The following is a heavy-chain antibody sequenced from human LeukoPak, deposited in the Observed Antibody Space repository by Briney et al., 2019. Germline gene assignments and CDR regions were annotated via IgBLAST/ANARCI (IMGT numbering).Heavy chain of an antibody. CDR2: FYYSGST. CDR1: GGSISSSSYY. J-gene: IGHJ4*02. V-gene: IGHV4-39*01. Sequence: SETLSLTCTVSGGSISSSSYYWGWIRQPPGRGLEWIGTFYYSGSTYYSPSLKSRVTISVDTSKNRFSLKLSSVTAADTAVYYCARVDPDSSSTLEVFDYWGQGTLVTVSS. D-gene: IGHD6-6*01. CDR3: ARVDPDSSSTLEVFDY.